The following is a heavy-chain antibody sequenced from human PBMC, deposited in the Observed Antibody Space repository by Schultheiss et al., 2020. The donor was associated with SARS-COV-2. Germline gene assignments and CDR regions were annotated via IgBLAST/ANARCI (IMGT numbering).Heavy chain of an antibody. CDR1: GGSISSGGYY. CDR2: IDYSGNT. V-gene: IGHV4-31*03. J-gene: IGHJ6*02. CDR3: ARLAFDFRGNNYFGVDV. D-gene: IGHD5-24*01. Sequence: SETLSLTCTVSGGSISSGGYYWSWIRQHPGKGLEWIGYIDYSGNTYSNPSLKSRLSLSVDTSKNQFSLTLSSVTPADTAEYYCARLAFDFRGNNYFGVDVWGQGTTVTVSS.